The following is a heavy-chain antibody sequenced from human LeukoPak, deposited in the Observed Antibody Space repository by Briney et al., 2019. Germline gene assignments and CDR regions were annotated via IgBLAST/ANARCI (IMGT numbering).Heavy chain of an antibody. J-gene: IGHJ4*02. Sequence: GSLRLSCAASGFTFSGDYMSWIRQAPGKGLEWVSYISSVGSSTAYADSVKGRFTISRDNAKNSLFLQMNSLRAEDTAVYYCARARGAGPGAHFDYWGQGTPVIVSS. CDR3: ARARGAGPGAHFDY. CDR2: ISSVGSST. V-gene: IGHV3-11*01. D-gene: IGHD3-10*01. CDR1: GFTFSGDY.